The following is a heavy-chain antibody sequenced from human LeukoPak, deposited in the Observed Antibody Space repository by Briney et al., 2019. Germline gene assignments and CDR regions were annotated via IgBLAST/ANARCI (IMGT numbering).Heavy chain of an antibody. CDR3: AKEGMIRGVIDY. CDR1: GASIDAYY. V-gene: IGHV4-4*07. Sequence: SETLSLTCSVSGASIDAYYWSRIRQPAGKGLEWVGHIHTSGSTNYNPSLKSRVTMSVDTSKNQFSLKVNSMTAADTAVYYCAKEGMIRGVIDYWGQGALVTVSS. J-gene: IGHJ4*02. CDR2: IHTSGST. D-gene: IGHD3-10*01.